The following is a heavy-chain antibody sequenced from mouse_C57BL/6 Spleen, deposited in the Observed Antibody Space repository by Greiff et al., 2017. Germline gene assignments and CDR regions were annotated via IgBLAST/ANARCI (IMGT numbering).Heavy chain of an antibody. CDR1: GYAFTNYL. V-gene: IGHV1-54*01. D-gene: IGHD2-3*01. CDR3: ARLYDGYYGAMDY. CDR2: ITPGCGGT. J-gene: IGHJ4*01. Sequence: QVKLQQSGAELVRPGTSVKVSCKASGYAFTNYLIEWVKQRPGPGLEWIGVITPGCGGTNDNEKFKGKATLSADKSSSTAYMQLSSLTSEDYAVYFCARLYDGYYGAMDYWGQGTSVTVSS.